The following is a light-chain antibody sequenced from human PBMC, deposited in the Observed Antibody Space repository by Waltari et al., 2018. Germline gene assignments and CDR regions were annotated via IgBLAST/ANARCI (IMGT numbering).Light chain of an antibody. CDR3: QQYDGSSVT. V-gene: IGKV3-20*01. CDR1: QTISGSW. Sequence: EIVLTQSTGSLSLSPGERATLSCRASQTISGSWLTWYQQKPGQAPRLLIYGASSRATAIPDRFSGSGSGTDFTLTISRLEPEDFAVYYCQQYDGSSVTFGGGTKVEIK. J-gene: IGKJ4*01. CDR2: GAS.